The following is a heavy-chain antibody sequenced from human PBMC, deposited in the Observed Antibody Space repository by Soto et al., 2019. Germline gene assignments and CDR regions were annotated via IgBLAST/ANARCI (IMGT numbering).Heavy chain of an antibody. V-gene: IGHV4-59*01. D-gene: IGHD6-13*01. CDR3: ARGSTLAAAASPLDY. J-gene: IGHJ4*02. CDR1: GGSISSYY. CDR2: IYYSGST. Sequence: SETLSLTCTVSGGSISSYYWSWIRQPPGKGLEWIGYIYYSGSTNYNPSLKSRVTISVGTSKNQFSLKLSSVTAADTAVYYCARGSTLAAAASPLDYWGQGTLVTVSS.